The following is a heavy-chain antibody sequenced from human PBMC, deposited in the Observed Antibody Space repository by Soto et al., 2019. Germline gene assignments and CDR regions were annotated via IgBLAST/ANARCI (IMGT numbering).Heavy chain of an antibody. CDR1: GFAFSGSA. D-gene: IGHD3-3*01. Sequence: EVQLVESGGGLVQPGGSLKLSCAASGFAFSGSAMHWVRQASGKGLEWVGRIRSIGNNYATAYGASLKGRFTISRDDSKHTAYLQMNSLNTEDTAVYYCSRQASDFWSGKPQYYMDVWGKGTTVTVSS. J-gene: IGHJ6*03. CDR2: IRSIGNNYAT. CDR3: SRQASDFWSGKPQYYMDV. V-gene: IGHV3-73*01.